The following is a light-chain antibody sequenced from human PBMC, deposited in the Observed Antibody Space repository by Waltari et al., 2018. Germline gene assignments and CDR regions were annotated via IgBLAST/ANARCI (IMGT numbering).Light chain of an antibody. Sequence: YELTQPLSVSVNPGQTATITCEGNNIGSNDVHWYQQKPGQAPVLVIYKNNNRPSGIPERISGSKSGNTATLTFSGAQAGDEADYYCQVWDTTTVVFGGGTKLTVL. J-gene: IGLJ3*02. CDR2: KNN. V-gene: IGLV3-9*01. CDR1: NIGSND. CDR3: QVWDTTTVV.